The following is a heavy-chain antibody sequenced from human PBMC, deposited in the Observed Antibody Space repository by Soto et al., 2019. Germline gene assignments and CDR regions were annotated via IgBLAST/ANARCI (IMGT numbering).Heavy chain of an antibody. J-gene: IGHJ4*02. V-gene: IGHV4-59*01. CDR1: GGSISSYY. D-gene: IGHD6-19*01. Sequence: TSETLSLTCSVSGGSISSYYWSWIRQPPGKGLEWIGYIYYSGSTNYNPSLKSRVTISVDTSKNQFSLKLSSVTAADTAVYYCARRGYSSGWYSYYFDYWGQGTLVTVSS. CDR2: IYYSGST. CDR3: ARRGYSSGWYSYYFDY.